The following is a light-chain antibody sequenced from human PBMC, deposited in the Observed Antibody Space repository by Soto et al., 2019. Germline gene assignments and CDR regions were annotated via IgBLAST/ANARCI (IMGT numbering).Light chain of an antibody. V-gene: IGKV3-15*01. J-gene: IGKJ1*01. Sequence: EIVLTQSPGTLSLSPGERATLSCRASQSVSSSYLAWYQQKPGQAPRLLIHGASTRAPGFPARFSGSGSGTEFTLTISSLQSEDFAVYYCQQYNNWPGTFGQGTKV. CDR2: GAS. CDR1: QSVSSSY. CDR3: QQYNNWPGT.